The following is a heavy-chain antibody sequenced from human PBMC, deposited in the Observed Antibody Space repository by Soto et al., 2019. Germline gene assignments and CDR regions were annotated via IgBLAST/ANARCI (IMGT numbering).Heavy chain of an antibody. CDR3: AKYSEYSAYDASYFDY. CDR1: GFTFSSYA. Sequence: GGSLRLSCAATGFTFSSYAMSWVRQAPAKGLEWVSVITGSGGTTYYADPVKGRFTISRDNSKNTLFLQMNSLRAEDTAVYYSAKYSEYSAYDASYFDYWGQGSLVTVS. J-gene: IGHJ4*02. CDR2: ITGSGGTT. D-gene: IGHD5-12*01. V-gene: IGHV3-23*01.